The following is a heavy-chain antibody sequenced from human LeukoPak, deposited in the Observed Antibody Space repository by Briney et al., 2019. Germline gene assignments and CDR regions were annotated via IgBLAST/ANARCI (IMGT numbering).Heavy chain of an antibody. CDR1: GVSINSLY. J-gene: IGHJ5*02. CDR2: IYDSGIT. CDR3: ARAYSSASWFDP. Sequence: SETLSLTCSVSGVSINSLYFIWLRQSPGKGLEWIGYIYDSGITKYNPSLKSRVTISVDTSKNHFSLRLRSVTAADTAVYFCARAYSSASWFDPWGQGTLVTVSS. D-gene: IGHD3-22*01. V-gene: IGHV4-59*11.